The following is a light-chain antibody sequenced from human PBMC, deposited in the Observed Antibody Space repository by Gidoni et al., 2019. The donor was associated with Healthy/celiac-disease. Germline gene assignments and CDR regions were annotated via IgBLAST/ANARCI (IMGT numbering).Light chain of an antibody. Sequence: QSALTQPDSVSGSPGQSITISCTGTRRDVGGDNYVSWYQQHPGKAPKLMSYDVSNRPSGVSNRFSGSKSGNTASLTISGLQAEDEADYYCSSYTSSSTVFGGGTKLTVL. V-gene: IGLV2-14*03. CDR1: RRDVGGDNY. J-gene: IGLJ3*02. CDR3: SSYTSSSTV. CDR2: DVS.